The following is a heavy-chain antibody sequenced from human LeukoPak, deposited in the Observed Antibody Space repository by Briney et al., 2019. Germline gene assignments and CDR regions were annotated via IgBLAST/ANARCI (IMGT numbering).Heavy chain of an antibody. CDR1: GYPFTSYA. Sequence: ASVKVSCKASGYPFTSYAMHRVRPAPGQRLEWMGWINAGNGNTKYSQKFQGRVTITRDTSASTAYMELSSLRSEDTAVYYCAREGSGVLRYFDWLRRVDQRYYYYYGMDVWGKGTTVTVSS. J-gene: IGHJ6*04. D-gene: IGHD3-9*01. CDR3: AREGSGVLRYFDWLRRVDQRYYYYYGMDV. CDR2: INAGNGNT. V-gene: IGHV1-3*01.